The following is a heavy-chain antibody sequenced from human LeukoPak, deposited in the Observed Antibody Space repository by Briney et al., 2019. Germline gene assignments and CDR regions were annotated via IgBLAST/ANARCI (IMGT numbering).Heavy chain of an antibody. D-gene: IGHD6-13*01. V-gene: IGHV4-34*01. CDR1: GGSFSGYY. CDR2: INHSGST. CDR3: ARGGTAAANRRNYYYYYMDV. Sequence: SETLSLTCAVYGGSFSGYYWSWIRQPPGRGLEWIGEINHSGSTNYNPSLKSRVTISVDTSKNQFSLKLSSVTAADTAVYYCARGGTAAANRRNYYYYYMDVWGKGTTVTVSS. J-gene: IGHJ6*03.